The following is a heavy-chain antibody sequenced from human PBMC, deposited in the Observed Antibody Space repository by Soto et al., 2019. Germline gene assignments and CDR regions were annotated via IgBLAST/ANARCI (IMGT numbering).Heavy chain of an antibody. Sequence: XVTLCLTCTVSGGSISSYYWSWMRQPPGKGLEWIGYIYYSGSTNYNPSLKSRVTISVDTSKNQFSLKLSSVTAADTAVYYCARAYCSGGSCYSYAFDIWGQGTMVTVSS. D-gene: IGHD2-15*01. J-gene: IGHJ3*02. CDR3: ARAYCSGGSCYSYAFDI. CDR1: GGSISSYY. CDR2: IYYSGST. V-gene: IGHV4-59*01.